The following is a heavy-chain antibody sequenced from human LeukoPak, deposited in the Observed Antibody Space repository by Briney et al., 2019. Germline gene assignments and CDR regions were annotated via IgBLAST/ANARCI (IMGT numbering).Heavy chain of an antibody. Sequence: PSETLSLTCAVYGGSFSGYYWSWIRQPPGKGLEWIGEINHSGSTNYNPSLKSRVTISVDTSKNQFSLKLSSVTAADTAVYYCARGIFGDKHDAFDIWGQGTMVTVSS. CDR2: INHSGST. CDR1: GGSFSGYY. D-gene: IGHD3-3*01. V-gene: IGHV4-34*01. CDR3: ARGIFGDKHDAFDI. J-gene: IGHJ3*02.